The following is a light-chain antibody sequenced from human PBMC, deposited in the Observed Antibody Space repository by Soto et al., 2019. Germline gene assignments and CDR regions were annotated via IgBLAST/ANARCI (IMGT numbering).Light chain of an antibody. Sequence: VLTQSPATLSLSPGARATLSCRASQSASSYLLWYQQKPGQAPRLPIDDASNRATGIPARLSGSRSGAEFTPSINGLQSEDFAVYYCQPNHTGTLTFGGGTKVDI. J-gene: IGKJ4*01. V-gene: IGKV3-11*01. CDR1: QSASSY. CDR2: DAS. CDR3: QPNHTGTLT.